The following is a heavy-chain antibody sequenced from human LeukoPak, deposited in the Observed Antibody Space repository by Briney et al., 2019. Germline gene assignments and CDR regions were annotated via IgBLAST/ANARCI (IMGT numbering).Heavy chain of an antibody. CDR1: GYSFTTYW. D-gene: IGHD1-26*01. CDR3: ARRLVGATGYFFDY. CDR2: IHPGDSDS. J-gene: IGHJ4*02. Sequence: GESLKISCRGSGYSFTTYWIGWVRQMPGKGLEWMGIIHPGDSDSTYSPSFQGQVTFSADKSISAAYLQWSSLRASDTAVYYCARRLVGATGYFFDYWGQGTLVTVSS. V-gene: IGHV5-51*01.